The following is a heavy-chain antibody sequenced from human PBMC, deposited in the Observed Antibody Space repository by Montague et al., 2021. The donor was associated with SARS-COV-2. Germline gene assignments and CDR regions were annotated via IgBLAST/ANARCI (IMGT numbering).Heavy chain of an antibody. CDR3: ARQKLRPHKSIKKEFYYYGLDI. J-gene: IGHJ6*02. Sequence: TLSLTCAVYGGSFSRYSYNWVRQAPGKGLEWIGEITNSGSVNYQPSLNNRVTISVDPSKSQVSLRLTSVTVADTAIYFCARQKLRPHKSIKKEFYYYGLDIWGQGTTVTVS. CDR2: ITNSGSV. V-gene: IGHV4-34*01. CDR1: GGSFSRYS.